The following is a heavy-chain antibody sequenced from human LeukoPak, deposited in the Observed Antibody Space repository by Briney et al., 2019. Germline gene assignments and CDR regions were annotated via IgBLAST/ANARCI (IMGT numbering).Heavy chain of an antibody. V-gene: IGHV3-7*02. CDR1: GFTFSIYW. J-gene: IGHJ4*02. D-gene: IGHD1-1*01. Sequence: GGSLRLSCAASGFTFSIYWMSWVRQAPGKGLEWVANIKQDGSEKYYVDSLKGRFNISSDNDKISLYLQMNSLRAEDTAVYYCARPERGPPVYWGQGTLVTVSS. CDR3: ARPERGPPVY. CDR2: IKQDGSEK.